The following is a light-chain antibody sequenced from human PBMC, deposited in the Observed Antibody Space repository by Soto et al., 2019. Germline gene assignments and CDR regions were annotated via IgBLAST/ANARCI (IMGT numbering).Light chain of an antibody. CDR2: KAS. CDR1: QTIGSW. V-gene: IGKV1-5*03. CDR3: QHYNSYSEA. Sequence: DLQITQSPSTLSVYAADRGPTTFRSSQTIGSWLAWYQQKPGKAPKLLIYKASTLKSGVPSRFSGSGSGTEFTRTISSLQPDDFATYSCQHYNSYSEAFGKGTKVDIK. J-gene: IGKJ1*01.